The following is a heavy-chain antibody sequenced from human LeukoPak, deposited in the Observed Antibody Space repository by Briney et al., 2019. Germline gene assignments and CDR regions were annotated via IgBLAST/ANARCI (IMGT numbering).Heavy chain of an antibody. Sequence: SVKVSCKASGGTFSSYAISWVRQAPGQGLEWMGGIIPIFGTANYAQKFQGRVTITADESTSTAYMELSSLRSEDTAVYYCARDPYYYYGMDVWGQGTTVTVSS. CDR3: ARDPYYYYGMDV. V-gene: IGHV1-69*01. J-gene: IGHJ6*02. CDR2: IIPIFGTA. CDR1: GGTFSSYA.